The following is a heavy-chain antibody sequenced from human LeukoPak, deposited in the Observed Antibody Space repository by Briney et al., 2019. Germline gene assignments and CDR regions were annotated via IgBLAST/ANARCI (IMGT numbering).Heavy chain of an antibody. CDR1: GGTFSSYV. V-gene: IGHV1-69*06. J-gene: IGHJ5*02. CDR3: ARPNSYDILTGYWTENWFDP. CDR2: LIPIFGTA. Sequence: ASVKVFCKPSGGTFSSYVISWVRQAPGQGLEWMGGLIPIFGTANYAQKFQGRVTITEDKSTSTAYMELSSLRSEDTAVYYCARPNSYDILTGYWTENWFDPWGQGTLVTVSS. D-gene: IGHD3-9*01.